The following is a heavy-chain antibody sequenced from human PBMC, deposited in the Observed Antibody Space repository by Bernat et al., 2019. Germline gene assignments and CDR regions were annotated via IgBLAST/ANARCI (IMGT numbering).Heavy chain of an antibody. CDR2: ILGSGGGT. J-gene: IGHJ4*02. CDR3: AKESRDIRDSDFDF. CDR1: GFTFRDYA. Sequence: EVNLLESGGTLVQPGVSLRLSCAASGFTFRDYAMGWVRQAPGKGLEWVSGILGSGGGTFYTDSVKGRFTISRDNSKDMLYLDMKSLRAEDTAVYFCAKESRDIRDSDFDFWGRGTLVTVSS. D-gene: IGHD2-21*02. V-gene: IGHV3-23*01.